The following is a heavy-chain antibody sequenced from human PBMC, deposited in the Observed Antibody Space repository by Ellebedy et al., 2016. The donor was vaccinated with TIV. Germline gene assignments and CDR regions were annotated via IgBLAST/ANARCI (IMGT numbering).Heavy chain of an antibody. J-gene: IGHJ6*02. D-gene: IGHD5-24*01. CDR3: ARDLEDYYGMDV. Sequence: PGGSLRLSCPASGFTSISYSMYWVRQPPGQRLASVSSRSSSSSYIYYADSVKGRFTFSRDNAKNSLYLQMNSLRAEDTAVYYCARDLEDYYGMDVWGQGTTVAVSS. CDR2: RSSSSSYI. CDR1: GFTSISYS. V-gene: IGHV3-21*01.